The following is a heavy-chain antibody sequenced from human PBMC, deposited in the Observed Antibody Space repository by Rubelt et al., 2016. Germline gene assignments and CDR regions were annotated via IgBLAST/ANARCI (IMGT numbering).Heavy chain of an antibody. J-gene: IGHJ4*02. D-gene: IGHD2-15*01. CDR2: INAGNGNP. Sequence: QVQLVQSGAEVKKPGASVKVSRKASGYTFTSYAMHWVRQAPGQRLEWMGWINAGNGNPKYSQKFQGRGTITRDTSASTAYMELSSLRSEDTAVYYCARGYCSGGSCYYFDYWGQGTLVTVSS. CDR3: ARGYCSGGSCYYFDY. V-gene: IGHV1-3*01. CDR1: GYTFTSYA.